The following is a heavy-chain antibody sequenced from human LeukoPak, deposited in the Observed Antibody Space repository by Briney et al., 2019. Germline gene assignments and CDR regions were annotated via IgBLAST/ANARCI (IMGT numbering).Heavy chain of an antibody. CDR2: IYHSGST. D-gene: IGHD2-2*01. CDR1: GYSFSSGYY. CDR3: ARDPIVVPAAPDAFDI. J-gene: IGHJ3*02. Sequence: SETLSLTCTVSGYSFSSGYYWGWIRQPPGKGLEWIGSIYHSGSTYYNPSLKSRVTISVDTSKNQFSLKLSSVTAADTAVYYCARDPIVVPAAPDAFDIWGQGTMVTVSS. V-gene: IGHV4-38-2*02.